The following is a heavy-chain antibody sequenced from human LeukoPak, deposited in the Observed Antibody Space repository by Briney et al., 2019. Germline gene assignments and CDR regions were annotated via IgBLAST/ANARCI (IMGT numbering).Heavy chain of an antibody. CDR2: VSYVGNDY. J-gene: IGHJ4*02. CDR3: AKPTGDTGWYGPFEY. Sequence: GRSLRLSCVASGFTSSGYAMNWVRPAPGTGREWGAVVSYVGNDYYTADSVKGRFTISRDNSQNTLSLQMNSLRAADTAVYYCAKPTGDTGWYGPFEYWGQGTLVTVSS. CDR1: GFTSSGYA. V-gene: IGHV3-30*18. D-gene: IGHD6-19*01.